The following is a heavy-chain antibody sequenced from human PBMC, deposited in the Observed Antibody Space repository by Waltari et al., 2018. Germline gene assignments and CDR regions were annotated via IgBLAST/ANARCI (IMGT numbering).Heavy chain of an antibody. CDR2: IIPIFGTA. CDR1: GGTFSSYA. D-gene: IGHD3-3*01. Sequence: QVQLVQSGAEVKKPGSSVKVSCKASGGTFSSYAISWVRQAPGKGLEWMGRIIPIFGTANYAQKFQGRVTITADKSTSTAYMALFLLPSSAPSFFSSSLAIFFAPSFSSSDSWGQLPLVTVSS. CDR3: SLAIFFAPSFSSSDS. J-gene: IGHJ4*02. V-gene: IGHV1-69*08.